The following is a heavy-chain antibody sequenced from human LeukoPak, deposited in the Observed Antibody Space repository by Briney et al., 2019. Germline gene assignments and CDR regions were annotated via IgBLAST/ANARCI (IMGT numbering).Heavy chain of an antibody. CDR1: GYTFTGYY. J-gene: IGHJ4*02. CDR3: ARVEPEQYLGAVATYDY. Sequence: GASVKVSCKASGYTFTGYYMHWVRQAPGQGLEWMGIINPSGGSTSYAQKFQGRVTMTRDTSTSTVYMELSSLRSEDTAVYYCARVEPEQYLGAVATYDYWGQGTLVTVSS. CDR2: INPSGGST. D-gene: IGHD6-19*01. V-gene: IGHV1-46*01.